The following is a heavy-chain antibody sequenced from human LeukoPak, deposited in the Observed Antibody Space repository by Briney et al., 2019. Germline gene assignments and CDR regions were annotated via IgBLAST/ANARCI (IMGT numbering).Heavy chain of an antibody. CDR2: MSGSGAST. V-gene: IGHV3-23*01. Sequence: GGSLRLSCAASGFTFSNYAMSWVRQAPGKGLEWVSAMSGSGASTFYADSVKGRFTISRDDSKNTLYLQMNSLRAEDTALYYCAKGKDTYNYDSSGYYFGEYWGQGTLVTVST. J-gene: IGHJ4*02. CDR1: GFTFSNYA. CDR3: AKGKDTYNYDSSGYYFGEY. D-gene: IGHD3-22*01.